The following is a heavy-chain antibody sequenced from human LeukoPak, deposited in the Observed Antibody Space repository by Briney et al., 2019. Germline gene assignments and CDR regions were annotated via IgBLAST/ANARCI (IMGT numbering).Heavy chain of an antibody. Sequence: GASVKVSCKASGYTFTSYDINWVRQATGQGLEWMGWMNPNSGNTGYAQKFQGRVTMTRNTSISTAYMELSSLRSEDTAVYYCATSYDSSGYYYYWGQGTLVTVSS. J-gene: IGHJ4*02. V-gene: IGHV1-8*01. CDR1: GYTFTSYD. D-gene: IGHD3-22*01. CDR2: MNPNSGNT. CDR3: ATSYDSSGYYYY.